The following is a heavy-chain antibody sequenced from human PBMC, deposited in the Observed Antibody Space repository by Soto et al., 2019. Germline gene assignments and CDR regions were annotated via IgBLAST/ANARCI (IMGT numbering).Heavy chain of an antibody. V-gene: IGHV3-30-3*01. CDR3: ARGLRCRTCLAYYYYYGMDV. Sequence: GFLRLSCAAAGFTFSSYAMAWVRQAPGKGLAGVAVISYDGSNKYYADSVKGRFTISRDNSKNTLYLQMNSLRAEDTAVYYCARGLRCRTCLAYYYYYGMDVWGQGTTVT. J-gene: IGHJ6*02. CDR1: GFTFSSYA. CDR2: ISYDGSNK. D-gene: IGHD4-17*01.